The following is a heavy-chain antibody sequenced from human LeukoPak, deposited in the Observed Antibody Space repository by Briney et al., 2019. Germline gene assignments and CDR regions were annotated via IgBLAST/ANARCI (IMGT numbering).Heavy chain of an antibody. Sequence: SETLSLTCTVSGGSISSYYWSWIRQPPGKGLEWIGYIYYSGSTNYNPSLKSRVTISVDTSKNQFSLKLSSVTAADTAVYYCARRMRAAAAGFWFDPWGQGTLVTVSS. D-gene: IGHD6-13*01. J-gene: IGHJ5*02. CDR1: GGSISSYY. CDR2: IYYSGST. CDR3: ARRMRAAAAGFWFDP. V-gene: IGHV4-59*01.